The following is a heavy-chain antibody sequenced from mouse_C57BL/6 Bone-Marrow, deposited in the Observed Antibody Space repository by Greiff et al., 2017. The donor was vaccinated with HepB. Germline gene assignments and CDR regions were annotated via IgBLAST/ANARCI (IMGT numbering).Heavy chain of an antibody. V-gene: IGHV1-69*01. CDR2: IDPSDSYT. CDR3: ARWLLRAMDY. D-gene: IGHD2-3*01. CDR1: GYTFTSYW. J-gene: IGHJ4*01. Sequence: QVQLQQPGAELVMPGASVKLSCKASGYTFTSYWMHCVKQRPGQGLEWIGEIDPSDSYTNYNQKFKGKSTLTVDKSSSTAYMQLSSLTSEDSAVYYCARWLLRAMDYWGQGTSVTVSS.